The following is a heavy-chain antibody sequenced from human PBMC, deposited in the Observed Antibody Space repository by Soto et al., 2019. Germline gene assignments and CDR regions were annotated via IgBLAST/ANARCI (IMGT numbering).Heavy chain of an antibody. V-gene: IGHV4-39*01. CDR3: AGYDFWSGLGGY. CDR1: GGSISSSSYY. D-gene: IGHD3-3*01. CDR2: IYYSGST. Sequence: PSETLSLTCTVSGGSISSSSYYWGWIRQPPGKGLEWIGSIYYSGSTYYNPSLKSRVTISVDTSKNQFSLKLSSVTAADTAVYYCAGYDFWSGLGGYWGQGTLVTVSS. J-gene: IGHJ4*02.